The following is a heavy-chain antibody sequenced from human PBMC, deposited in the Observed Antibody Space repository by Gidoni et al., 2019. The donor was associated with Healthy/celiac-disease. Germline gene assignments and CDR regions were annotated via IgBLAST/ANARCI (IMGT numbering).Heavy chain of an antibody. CDR1: GFTFSSYA. D-gene: IGHD5-12*01. CDR3: AKKGGYSGYGGDFRDY. CDR2: ISGSGGST. V-gene: IGHV3-23*01. Sequence: EVQLLESGGGLVQPGGSLRLSCAASGFTFSSYAMSWVRQAPGKGLEWVSAISGSGGSTYYADSVKGRFTISRDNSKNTLYLQMNSLRAEDTAVYYCAKKGGYSGYGGDFRDYWGQGTLVTVSS. J-gene: IGHJ4*02.